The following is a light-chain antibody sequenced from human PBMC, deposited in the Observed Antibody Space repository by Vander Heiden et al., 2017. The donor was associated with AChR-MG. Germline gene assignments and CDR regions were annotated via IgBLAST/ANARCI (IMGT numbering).Light chain of an antibody. CDR3: QHYNQYPIT. CDR1: HKISKW. Sequence: QMTQYPSTLPASIGDRVTVTCRASHKISKWLAWYQQKPGKAPKLLVFDASSLQSGVPSRFSGSGSDTEFTLTISNLQPDDFATYYCQHYNQYPITFGGGTLVDIK. CDR2: DAS. J-gene: IGKJ4*01. V-gene: IGKV1-5*03.